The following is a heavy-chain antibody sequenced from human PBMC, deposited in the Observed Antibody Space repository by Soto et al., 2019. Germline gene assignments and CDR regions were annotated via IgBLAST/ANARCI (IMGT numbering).Heavy chain of an antibody. J-gene: IGHJ2*01. CDR1: GGSISSGGYY. CDR3: ARGPYGSGSGEDFDL. CDR2: IYYSGST. D-gene: IGHD3-10*01. Sequence: PSETLSLTCTVSGGSISSGGYYWSWIRQHPGKGLEWIGYIYYSGSTYYNPSLKSRVTISVDTSKNQFSLKLTSVTAADTAVYYCARGPYGSGSGEDFDLWGRGTLVTVSS. V-gene: IGHV4-31*03.